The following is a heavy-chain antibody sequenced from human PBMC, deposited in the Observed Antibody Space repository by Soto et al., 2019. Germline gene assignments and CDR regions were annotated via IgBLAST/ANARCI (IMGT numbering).Heavy chain of an antibody. V-gene: IGHV3-30-3*01. CDR2: ISYDGSNK. J-gene: IGHJ4*02. D-gene: IGHD3-22*01. CDR1: GFTFSSYA. Sequence: GGSLRLSCAASGFTFSSYAMHWVRQAPGKGLEWVAVISYDGSNKYYADSVKGRFTISRDNSKNTLYLQMNSLRAEDTAVYYCAREIVVAPDSFDYWGQGTLVTVSS. CDR3: AREIVVAPDSFDY.